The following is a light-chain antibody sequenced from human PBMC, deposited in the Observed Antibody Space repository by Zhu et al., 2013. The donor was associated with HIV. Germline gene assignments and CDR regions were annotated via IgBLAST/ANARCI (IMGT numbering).Light chain of an antibody. CDR1: SSNIGAGYD. J-gene: IGLJ2*01. Sequence: QSALTQPASVSGSPGQSITISCTGSSSNIGAGYDVHWYQQLPGTAPKLLIYGNSNRPSGVSDRFSGSKSGNLASLTISGLQTEDEADYYCSSYTSTATLLFGGGTKLTVL. V-gene: IGLV1-40*01. CDR3: SSYTSTATLL. CDR2: GNS.